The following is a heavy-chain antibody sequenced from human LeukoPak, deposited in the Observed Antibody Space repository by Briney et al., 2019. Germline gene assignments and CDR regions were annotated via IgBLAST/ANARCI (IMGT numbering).Heavy chain of an antibody. V-gene: IGHV3-9*01. CDR3: AKDDYGGYSGYYGMDV. CDR2: ISRNSGSI. J-gene: IGHJ6*02. Sequence: TGGSLRLSCAASGFTFDDYAMHWVRQAPGKGLEWVSGISRNSGSIGYADSVKGRFTISRDNAKNSLYLQMNSLRAEDTALYYCAKDDYGGYSGYYGMDVWGQGTTVTVSS. CDR1: GFTFDDYA. D-gene: IGHD4-17*01.